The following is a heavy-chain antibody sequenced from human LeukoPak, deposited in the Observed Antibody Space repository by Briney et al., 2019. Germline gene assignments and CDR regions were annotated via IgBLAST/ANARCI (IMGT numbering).Heavy chain of an antibody. CDR2: ITSSGSTI. CDR1: RFTFSSYD. Sequence: PGGSLRLSCAASRFTFSSYDMNWVRQAPGKGLEWVSYITSSGSTIYYADSVKGRFTISRDNAKSSLYLQMNSLRAEDTAVYYCARDWSGPGYYYSMDVWGQGTTVTVSS. D-gene: IGHD3-3*01. CDR3: ARDWSGPGYYYSMDV. J-gene: IGHJ6*02. V-gene: IGHV3-48*03.